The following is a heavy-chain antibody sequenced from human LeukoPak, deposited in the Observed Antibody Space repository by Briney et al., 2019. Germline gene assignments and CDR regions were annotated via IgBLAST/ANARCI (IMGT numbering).Heavy chain of an antibody. J-gene: IGHJ4*02. CDR3: AGALTSAGGRLSDY. CDR2: IAYNGSNK. V-gene: IGHV3-30-3*01. D-gene: IGHD3-9*01. CDR1: GFTFSNYA. Sequence: GGSLRLSCAASGFTFSNYAMHWVRQAPGKGLEWVAFIAYNGSNKYYADSVKGRFTISRDNAKNTLYLQMNSLRAEDTAMYYCAGALTSAGGRLSDYWGEGTLVTVSS.